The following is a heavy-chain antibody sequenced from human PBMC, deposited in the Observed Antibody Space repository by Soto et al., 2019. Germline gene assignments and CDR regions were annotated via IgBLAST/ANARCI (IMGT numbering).Heavy chain of an antibody. CDR1: GFTFSSYG. V-gene: IGHV3-30*18. CDR3: AKALYSSWYSRIARYYYYGMDV. CDR2: ISYDGSNK. D-gene: IGHD6-13*01. J-gene: IGHJ6*02. Sequence: PGGSLRLSCAASGFTFSSYGMHWVRQAPGKGLEWVAVISYDGSNKYYADSVKGRFTISRDNSKNTLYLQMNSLRAGDTAVYYCAKALYSSWYSRIARYYYYGMDVWGQGTTVTVSS.